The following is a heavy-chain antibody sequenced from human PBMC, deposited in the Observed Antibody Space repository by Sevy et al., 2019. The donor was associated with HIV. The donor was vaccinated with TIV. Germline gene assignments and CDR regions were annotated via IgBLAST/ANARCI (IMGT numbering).Heavy chain of an antibody. V-gene: IGHV3-72*01. CDR3: ARVKSSNWGDDHIDY. J-gene: IGHJ4*02. CDR1: GFTFSDHY. D-gene: IGHD7-27*01. CDR2: IRDKVHSYTT. Sequence: GGSLRLSCVASGFTFSDHYMDWVRQAPGKGLEWVGRIRDKVHSYTTEYAASVKGRFTISRDDSKNSLYPQMNSLKTEDAAVYYCARVKSSNWGDDHIDYWGQGTLVTVSS.